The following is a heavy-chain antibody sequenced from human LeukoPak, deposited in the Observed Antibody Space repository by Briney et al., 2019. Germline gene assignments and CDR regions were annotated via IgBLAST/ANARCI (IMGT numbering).Heavy chain of an antibody. Sequence: ASVKVSCKASGGTFSSYTVTWVRQAPGQGLEWMGGIIPMFRTSNYAQKFQGRVTVTTDESTSTAYMELTSLRSEDTAVYYCATRIQLWSFDYWGQGTLVTVSS. V-gene: IGHV1-69*05. J-gene: IGHJ4*02. D-gene: IGHD5-18*01. CDR1: GGTFSSYT. CDR3: ATRIQLWSFDY. CDR2: IIPMFRTS.